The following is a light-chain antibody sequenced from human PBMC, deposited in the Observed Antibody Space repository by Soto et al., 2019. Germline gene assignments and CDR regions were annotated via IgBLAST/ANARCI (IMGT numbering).Light chain of an antibody. Sequence: SYELTQPPSVSVSPGQTARITCSGATLPKKYVYWYQKKAGQAPLLGVYKDDERPSGIPERFSGSSSGSTVTLTISGVQAEDEADYYCQSAGPSGRFSWVFGGGTKLTVL. CDR3: QSAGPSGRFSWV. CDR1: TLPKKY. CDR2: KDD. V-gene: IGLV3-25*02. J-gene: IGLJ3*02.